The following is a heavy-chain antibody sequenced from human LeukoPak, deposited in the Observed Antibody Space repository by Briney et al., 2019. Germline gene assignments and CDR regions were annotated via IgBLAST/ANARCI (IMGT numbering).Heavy chain of an antibody. CDR2: IRYDGSNK. CDR1: GFTFSSYG. V-gene: IGHV3-30*02. J-gene: IGHJ4*02. CDR3: ARVGDLIYGHFDY. D-gene: IGHD2/OR15-2a*01. Sequence: GGSLRLSCAASGFTFSSYGMHWVRQAPGKGLEWVAFIRYDGSNKYYADSVKGRFTISRDNSKNTLYLQMNSLRAEDTAVYYCARVGDLIYGHFDYWGQGTLVTVSS.